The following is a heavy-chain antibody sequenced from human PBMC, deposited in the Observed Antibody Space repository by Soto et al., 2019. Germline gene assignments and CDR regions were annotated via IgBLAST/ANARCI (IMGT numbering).Heavy chain of an antibody. V-gene: IGHV4-31*03. CDR2: NYYSGIT. CDR3: ARGSSIAGLYYGMDV. D-gene: IGHD6-6*01. CDR1: GVSISSGGYY. J-gene: IGHJ6*02. Sequence: SETLSLTCTVSGVSISSGGYYWTWIRQHPGKGLEWIGYNYYSGITYYNPSLKSRVTISLDTSKNQFSPKLSSVTAADTAVYYCARGSSIAGLYYGMDVWGQGTTVTVSS.